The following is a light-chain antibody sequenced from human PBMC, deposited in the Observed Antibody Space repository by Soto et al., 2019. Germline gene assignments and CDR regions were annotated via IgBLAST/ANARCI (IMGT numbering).Light chain of an antibody. CDR2: VGTGGIVG. Sequence: QSVLTQPPSASASLGASVTLTCTLSSGYSNYKVDWYQQRPGKGPRFVMRVGTGGIVGSKGDGIPDRFSVLGSGLNRYLTIKNIQEEDESDYHCGADHGSGSNVVPKVFGGGTKLTVL. CDR3: GADHGSGSNVVPKV. CDR1: SGYSNYK. V-gene: IGLV9-49*01. J-gene: IGLJ3*02.